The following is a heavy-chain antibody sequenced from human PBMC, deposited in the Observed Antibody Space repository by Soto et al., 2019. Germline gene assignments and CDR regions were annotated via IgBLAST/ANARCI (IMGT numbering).Heavy chain of an antibody. CDR3: ARDQTRSLVRGVMRPYGMDV. J-gene: IGHJ6*02. D-gene: IGHD3-10*01. V-gene: IGHV4-61*01. CDR2: IYYSGST. CDR1: GGSVSSGSYY. Sequence: SETLSLTCTVSGGSVSSGSYYWSWIRQPPGKGLEWIGYIYYSGSTNYNPSLKSRVTISVDTSKNQFSLKLSSVTAADTAVYYCARDQTRSLVRGVMRPYGMDVWGQGTTVTVSS.